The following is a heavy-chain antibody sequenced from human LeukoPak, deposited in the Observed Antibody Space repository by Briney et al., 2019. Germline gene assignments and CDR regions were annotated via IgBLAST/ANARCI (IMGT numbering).Heavy chain of an antibody. CDR2: IIPIFGTA. D-gene: IGHD5-12*01. J-gene: IGHJ4*02. Sequence: ASVKVSCKASGGTFSSYAISWVRQAPGQGLEWMGGIIPIFGTANYAQKFQGRVTITADESTSTAYMELSSLRSEDTAVYYCARDRGDIVATILYYWGQGTLVTVSS. CDR3: ARDRGDIVATILYY. CDR1: GGTFSSYA. V-gene: IGHV1-69*13.